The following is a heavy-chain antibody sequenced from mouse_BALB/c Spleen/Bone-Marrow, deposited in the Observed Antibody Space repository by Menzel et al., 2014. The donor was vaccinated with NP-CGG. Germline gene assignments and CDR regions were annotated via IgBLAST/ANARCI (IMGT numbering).Heavy chain of an antibody. D-gene: IGHD1-1*01. CDR1: GFNIKDYY. J-gene: IGHJ2*01. CDR2: IDPENGNT. CDR3: TRWVYYGSSYFDY. V-gene: IGHV14-1*02. Sequence: EVQLVESGAEFVRPGALVKLSCNASGFNIKDYYMHWVKQRPEQGLEWIGWIDPENGNTIYDPKFPGKASITADTSSNTAYLQLNSLTSEDTAVYYCTRWVYYGSSYFDYWGQGTTLTVSS.